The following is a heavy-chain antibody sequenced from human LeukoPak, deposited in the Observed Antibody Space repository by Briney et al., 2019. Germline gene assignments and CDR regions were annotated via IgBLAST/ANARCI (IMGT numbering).Heavy chain of an antibody. V-gene: IGHV3-7*03. Sequence: GGSLRLSCAASGFTFSSYWMSWVRQAPGKGLEWVANIKQDGSEKYYVDSVKGRFTISRDNAKNSLYLQMNSLRAEDTALYYCAKARCSSTSCYMDVWGKGTTVTISS. CDR3: AKARCSSTSCYMDV. CDR1: GFTFSSYW. D-gene: IGHD2-2*01. J-gene: IGHJ6*03. CDR2: IKQDGSEK.